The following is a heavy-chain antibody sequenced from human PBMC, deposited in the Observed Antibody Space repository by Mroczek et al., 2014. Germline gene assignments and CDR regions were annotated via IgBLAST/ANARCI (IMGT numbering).Heavy chain of an antibody. J-gene: IGHJ6*02. D-gene: IGHD5-12*01. CDR1: GGSISSYY. V-gene: IGHV4-59*01. CDR2: IYYSGST. Sequence: KESGPGLVKPSETLSLTCTVSGGSISSYYWSWIRQPPGKGLEWIGYIYYSGSTNYNPSLKSRVTISVDTSKNQFSLKLSSVTAADTAVYYCARDRGGSGYSGYDSGYYGMDVWGQGTRVTVSS. CDR3: ARDRGGSGYSGYDSGYYGMDV.